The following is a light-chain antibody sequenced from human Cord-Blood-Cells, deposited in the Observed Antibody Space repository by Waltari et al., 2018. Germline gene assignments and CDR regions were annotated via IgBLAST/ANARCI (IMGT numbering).Light chain of an antibody. J-gene: IGLJ2*01. Sequence: QSVLTQPPSAYGTPGQRVPPSCSGSSSNTGSIYVVWYQQLPDTAPKLLIYRNNQRPSGVPDRFSGSKSGTSASLAISGLRSEDEADYYCAAWDDSLSVVVFGGGTKLTVL. CDR3: AAWDDSLSVVV. CDR2: RNN. CDR1: SSNTGSIY. V-gene: IGLV1-47*01.